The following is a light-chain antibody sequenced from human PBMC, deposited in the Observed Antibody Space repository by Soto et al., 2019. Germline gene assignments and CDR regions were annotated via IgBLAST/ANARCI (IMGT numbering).Light chain of an antibody. CDR1: QEISNH. V-gene: IGKV1-16*02. CDR3: QQYHNYPVT. Sequence: DIQMTQSPSSLSASVGDRVTITCRASQEISNHLVWFQQKPGKPPKSLIYDASSLQSGVPSKFSGSGSGTDFTLTISSLQPEDFATYYCQQYHNYPVTFGGGTKVEIK. J-gene: IGKJ4*01. CDR2: DAS.